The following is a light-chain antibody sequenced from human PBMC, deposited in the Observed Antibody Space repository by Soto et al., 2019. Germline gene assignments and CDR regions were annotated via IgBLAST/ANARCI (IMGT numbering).Light chain of an antibody. CDR2: DAS. Sequence: EIVMTQSPATLSVSPGERVTLSCRASQSVSTKLAWYQQKPGQAPRLLIYDASGRAGSVPARLSGSGSGTEFALTISSLQSEDFAVYFCQQYDDWPPTSGQGTKVEIK. CDR3: QQYDDWPPT. V-gene: IGKV3-15*01. J-gene: IGKJ1*01. CDR1: QSVSTK.